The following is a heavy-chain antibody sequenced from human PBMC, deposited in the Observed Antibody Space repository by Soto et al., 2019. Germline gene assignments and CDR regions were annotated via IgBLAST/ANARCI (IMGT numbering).Heavy chain of an antibody. Sequence: LTCAVYRGSFSGYYWSWIRQPPGKGLEWIGEINHSGSTNYNPSLKSRVTISVDTSKNQFSLKLSSVTAADTAVYYCARARPIAAAGLDYWGQGTLVTVSS. CDR2: INHSGST. CDR1: RGSFSGYY. V-gene: IGHV4-34*01. D-gene: IGHD6-13*01. CDR3: ARARPIAAAGLDY. J-gene: IGHJ4*02.